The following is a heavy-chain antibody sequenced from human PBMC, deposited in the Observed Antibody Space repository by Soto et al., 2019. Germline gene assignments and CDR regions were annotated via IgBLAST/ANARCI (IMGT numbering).Heavy chain of an antibody. CDR1: GYPFTSYD. Sequence: QVQLVQSGAELKKPGASVKVSCKASGYPFTSYDLPWVRPATGQVLEWMGWMNPNSGNTGYAQKFQGRITMTRNTSISTAYMELSSLRSDDTAVYYCARGLRASSGREYFQHWGQGTLVTVSS. V-gene: IGHV1-8*01. CDR2: MNPNSGNT. D-gene: IGHD6-19*01. CDR3: ARGLRASSGREYFQH. J-gene: IGHJ1*01.